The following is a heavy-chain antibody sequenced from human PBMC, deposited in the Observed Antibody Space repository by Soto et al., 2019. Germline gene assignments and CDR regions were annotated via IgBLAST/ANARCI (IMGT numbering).Heavy chain of an antibody. Sequence: QVTLKESGPVLVKPTEPLTLTCTVSEFSLSTARMGVTWIRQPPGKALEWLADIFSNDEESYSTSLRTRLTISKDTSRSQVVLTMTNMDPVDTATYYCARMVRYFDWSTQYYFDYWGQGTLVTVSS. V-gene: IGHV2-26*01. CDR3: ARMVRYFDWSTQYYFDY. CDR2: IFSNDEE. J-gene: IGHJ4*02. CDR1: EFSLSTARMG. D-gene: IGHD3-9*01.